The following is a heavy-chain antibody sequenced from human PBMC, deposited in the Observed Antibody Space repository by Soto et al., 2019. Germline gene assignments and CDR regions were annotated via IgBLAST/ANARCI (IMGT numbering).Heavy chain of an antibody. D-gene: IGHD6-19*01. J-gene: IGHJ5*02. V-gene: IGHV2-5*01. Sequence: SCPTLVNPTQALTLTCIFSGFSLRTSGVGXGWIRQPPGKALEWLGFIYWNDDKRYSPSLKSRLTITKDTSKNQVVLTMTNMDPVVTATYYCAKSGSSGWYGWFDPWGQGTLVTVSS. CDR3: AKSGSSGWYGWFDP. CDR1: GFSLRTSGVG. CDR2: IYWNDDK.